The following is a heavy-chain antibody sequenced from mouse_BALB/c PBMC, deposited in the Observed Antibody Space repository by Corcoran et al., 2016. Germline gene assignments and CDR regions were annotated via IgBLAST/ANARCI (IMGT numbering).Heavy chain of an antibody. J-gene: IGHJ4*01. CDR3: ARAPLHYYAMDY. CDR2: INTYTGEP. CDR1: GYTFTNYG. D-gene: IGHD6-1*01. Sequence: QIQLVQYGPELKKAGETVKISCTASGYTFTNYGMNWVKQAPGKGLKGMGWINTYTGEPTYADDFKGRFAFSLETSASTAYLQINNLKNEDTATYFCARAPLHYYAMDYWGQGTSVTVSS. V-gene: IGHV9-3-1*01.